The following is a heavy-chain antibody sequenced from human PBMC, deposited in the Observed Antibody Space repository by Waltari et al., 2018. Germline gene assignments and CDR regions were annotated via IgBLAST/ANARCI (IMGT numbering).Heavy chain of an antibody. V-gene: IGHV4-38-2*01. CDR3: ARHAAQGTIVFDY. J-gene: IGHJ4*02. D-gene: IGHD2-8*01. CDR1: GYSISSGYY. CDR2: IYHSGST. Sequence: QVQLQESGPGLVKLSETLSLTCAVSGYSISSGYYWCWIRQPPGKGLEWIGSIYHSGSTYYTPSLKSRVTISVDTSKNQFSLKLSSVTAADTAVYYCARHAAQGTIVFDYWGQGTLVTVSS.